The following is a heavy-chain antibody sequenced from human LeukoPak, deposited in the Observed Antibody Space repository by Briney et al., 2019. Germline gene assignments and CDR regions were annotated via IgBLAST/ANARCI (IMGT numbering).Heavy chain of an antibody. Sequence: GGSLRLSCAASGFTFRNYWMHWVRQAPGKGLVWVSRINGDGSSTSYADSVEGRFTISRDNSKNTLYLQMNSLRAEDTAVYYCAKAAYSYGLVLDYWGQGTLVTVSS. V-gene: IGHV3-74*01. D-gene: IGHD5-18*01. J-gene: IGHJ4*02. CDR1: GFTFRNYW. CDR3: AKAAYSYGLVLDY. CDR2: INGDGSST.